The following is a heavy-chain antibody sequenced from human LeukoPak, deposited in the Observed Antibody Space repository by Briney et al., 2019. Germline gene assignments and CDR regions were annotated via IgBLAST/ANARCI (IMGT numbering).Heavy chain of an antibody. J-gene: IGHJ4*02. CDR3: ARPSYYYDSSGYLPDYFDY. CDR2: SYPGDSDT. CDR1: GYSFTSYW. V-gene: IGHV5-51*01. Sequence: RGESLKISCKGSGYSFTSYWIGWVRQMPRKGLEWMGISYPGDSDTRYSPSFQGQVTISADKSISTAYLQWSSLKASDTTMYYCARPSYYYDSSGYLPDYFDYWGQGTLVTVSS. D-gene: IGHD3-22*01.